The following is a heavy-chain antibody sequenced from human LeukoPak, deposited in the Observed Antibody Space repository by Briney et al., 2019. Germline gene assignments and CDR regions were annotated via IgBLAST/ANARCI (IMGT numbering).Heavy chain of an antibody. CDR2: IRYDGTNR. CDR1: GFTFNTYG. J-gene: IGHJ3*02. CDR3: ARGPIYDILTGWRKTYNAFDI. D-gene: IGHD3-9*01. Sequence: GGSLRLSCAASGFTFNTYGMHWVRQAPGKGLEWVAFIRYDGTNRYYADSVKGRFTISRDNSKNTLYLQMNSLRAEDTAVYYCARGPIYDILTGWRKTYNAFDIWGQGTMVTVSS. V-gene: IGHV3-30*02.